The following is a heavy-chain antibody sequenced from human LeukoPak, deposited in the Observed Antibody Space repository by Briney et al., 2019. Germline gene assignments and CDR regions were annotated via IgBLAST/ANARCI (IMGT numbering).Heavy chain of an antibody. CDR2: IRQDGSAK. Sequence: GSLGLSCAVSGFTFSTYWMSWVRQAPGKGLEWVANIRQDGSAKYYVDSVRGRFTISRGNAKNSLYLQMNSLRAEDTGVYYCATSSDAPANMWGQGTLVTVSS. V-gene: IGHV3-7*01. J-gene: IGHJ4*02. D-gene: IGHD2-2*01. CDR3: ATSSDAPANM. CDR1: GFTFSTYW.